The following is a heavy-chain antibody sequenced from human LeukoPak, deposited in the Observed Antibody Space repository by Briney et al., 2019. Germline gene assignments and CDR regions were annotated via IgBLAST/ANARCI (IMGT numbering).Heavy chain of an antibody. CDR3: AKDRGWKEYYYYMDV. CDR1: GFTFSSYG. J-gene: IGHJ6*03. CDR2: IRYDGSNK. D-gene: IGHD1-1*01. V-gene: IGHV3-30*02. Sequence: GGSLRLSCAASGFTFSSYGMHWVRQAPGKGLEWVAFIRYDGSNKYYADSVKGRFTISRDNSKNTLYLQMNSLRAEDTAVYYCAKDRGWKEYYYYMDVWGKGTTVTVSS.